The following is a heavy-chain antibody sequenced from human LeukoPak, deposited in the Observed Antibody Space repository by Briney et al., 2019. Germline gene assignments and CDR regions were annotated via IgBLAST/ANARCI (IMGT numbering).Heavy chain of an antibody. J-gene: IGHJ1*01. CDR3: ARDSTPGLSAEYFQH. V-gene: IGHV1-18*01. D-gene: IGHD4/OR15-4a*01. CDR2: ISAYNGNT. Sequence: ASVKVSCKASGHTFTSYGISWVRQAPGQGLEWMGWISAYNGNTNYAQKLQGRVTMTTDTSTSTAYMELRSLRSDDTAVYYCARDSTPGLSAEYFQHWGQGTLVTVSS. CDR1: GHTFTSYG.